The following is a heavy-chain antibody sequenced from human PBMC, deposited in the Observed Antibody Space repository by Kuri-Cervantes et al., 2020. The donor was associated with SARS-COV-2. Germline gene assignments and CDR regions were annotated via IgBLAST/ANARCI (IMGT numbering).Heavy chain of an antibody. Sequence: LSLTCAASGFDFSLYNMNWVRQAPGKGLEWVSRISRNSNYIDYADSVKGRFIISRDNAKNSLYLQMNSLRAEDTALYYCASDNSGSYFREGGGFDYWGQGTLVTVSS. CDR3: ASDNSGSYFREGGGFDY. J-gene: IGHJ4*02. D-gene: IGHD1-26*01. V-gene: IGHV3-21*04. CDR2: ISRNSNYI. CDR1: GFDFSLYN.